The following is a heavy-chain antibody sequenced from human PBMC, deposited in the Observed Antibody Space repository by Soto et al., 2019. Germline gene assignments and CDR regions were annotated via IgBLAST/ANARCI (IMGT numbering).Heavy chain of an antibody. CDR3: ARGGGNFDY. V-gene: IGHV4-59*01. CDR1: GGSISSYY. D-gene: IGHD3-16*01. CDR2: IDYSGNT. J-gene: IGHJ4*02. Sequence: LSLTCTVSGGSISSYYWSWIRQPPGKGLEWIGYIDYSGNTNYNPSLRSRVTISVDTSKNQLSLKLSSVTAADTALYYCARGGGNFDYWGQGTLVTVSS.